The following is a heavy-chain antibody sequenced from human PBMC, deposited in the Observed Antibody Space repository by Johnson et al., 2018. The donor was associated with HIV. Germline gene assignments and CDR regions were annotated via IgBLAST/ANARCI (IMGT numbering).Heavy chain of an antibody. Sequence: VQLVESGGGVVQPGGSLRLSCAVSGFTFSNHHMTWVRQAPGKGLEWVANINQDGSDKYYVDSVKGRFTISRDNSKNTLYLQMNSLRAEDTAVYYCARGGVVHDAFDMWGQGTMVTVSS. CDR3: ARGGVVHDAFDM. D-gene: IGHD2-2*01. J-gene: IGHJ3*02. CDR2: INQDGSDK. V-gene: IGHV3-7*01. CDR1: GFTFSNHH.